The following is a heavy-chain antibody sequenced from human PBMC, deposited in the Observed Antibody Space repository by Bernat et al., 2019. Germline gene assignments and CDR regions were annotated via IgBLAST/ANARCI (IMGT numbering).Heavy chain of an antibody. Sequence: VQLVQSGAEVKKPGASVKVSCKASGYTFTGYYMHWVRQAPGQGLEWMGWINPNSGGTNYAQKVKGWVTMNRDTSISTAYMELSRLRSDDTAVYYCARGKIGAAEYYYYYGMDVWGQGTTVTVSS. CDR3: ARGKIGAAEYYYYYGMDV. CDR1: GYTFTGYY. J-gene: IGHJ6*02. D-gene: IGHD6-13*01. CDR2: INPNSGGT. V-gene: IGHV1-2*04.